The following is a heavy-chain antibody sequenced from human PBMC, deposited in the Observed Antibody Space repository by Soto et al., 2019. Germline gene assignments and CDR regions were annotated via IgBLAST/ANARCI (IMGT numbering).Heavy chain of an antibody. Sequence: LSLTCTVSGGSISSSSYFWGWIRQPPGKGLEWIGEINHSGSTNYNPSLRSRVTISVDTSKNQFSLKLSSVTAADTAVYYCAMHGYSSSWHLYYYYGMDVWGQGTTVTVSS. D-gene: IGHD6-13*01. CDR1: GGSISSSSYF. V-gene: IGHV4-39*07. CDR3: AMHGYSSSWHLYYYYGMDV. CDR2: INHSGST. J-gene: IGHJ6*02.